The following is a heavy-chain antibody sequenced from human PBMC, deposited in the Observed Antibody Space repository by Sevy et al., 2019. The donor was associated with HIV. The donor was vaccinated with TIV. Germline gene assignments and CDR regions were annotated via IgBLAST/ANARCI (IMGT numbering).Heavy chain of an antibody. CDR2: FSFGCGKI. J-gene: IGHJ4*02. D-gene: IGHD3-10*02. Sequence: GGSLRLSCAASGFTFSSYAMSWVRQAPGKGLEWVSTFSFGCGKINYADSVKGRFTISRDNSKNTLYLQMHSLRAEDPAVYYCAREGCSKPHDYWGQGTLVTVSS. CDR1: GFTFSSYA. CDR3: AREGCSKPHDY. V-gene: IGHV3-23*01.